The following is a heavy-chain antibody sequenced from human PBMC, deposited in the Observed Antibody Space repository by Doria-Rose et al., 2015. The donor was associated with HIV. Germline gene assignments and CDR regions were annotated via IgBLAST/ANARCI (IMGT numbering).Heavy chain of an antibody. J-gene: IGHJ4*02. D-gene: IGHD6-13*01. CDR2: IFSDDER. CDR1: GVSLSSPGMG. Sequence: QVTLKESGPVLVKPTETLTLTCTVSGVSLSSPGMGVSWIRQPPGKALEWLANIFSDDERSSKTYLKSRLTISRGTSKSQVVLTMTDMDPVDTATYYCARIKSSRWYHKYYFDFWGQGTLVIVSA. CDR3: ARIKSSRWYHKYYFDF. V-gene: IGHV2-26*01.